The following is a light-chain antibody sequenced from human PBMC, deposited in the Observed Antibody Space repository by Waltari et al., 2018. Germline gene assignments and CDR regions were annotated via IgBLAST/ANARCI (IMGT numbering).Light chain of an antibody. CDR1: SSDVGHYDY. V-gene: IGLV2-14*03. Sequence: QSALTQPASVSGSPGQSITISCTGTSSDVGHYDYVSWFQQHPGNAPKLMIYDVHNRPSGGPTRFSGSKSGNTASLTISGLQAEDEADYYCYSFTTSSTRVFGTGTKVTVL. CDR3: YSFTTSSTRV. CDR2: DVH. J-gene: IGLJ1*01.